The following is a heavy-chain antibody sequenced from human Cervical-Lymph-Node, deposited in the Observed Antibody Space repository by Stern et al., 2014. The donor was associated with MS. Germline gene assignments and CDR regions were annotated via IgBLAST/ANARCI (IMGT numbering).Heavy chain of an antibody. CDR2: IGGGSGNT. CDR3: AAKKDYYDSSGDDAFDI. Sequence: QMQLVQSGPEVKKPGTSVKVSCKASGFTFTSSAVQWVRQARGQRLEWIGWIGGGSGNTNYAQKFQERVTITRDMSTSTAYMELSSLRSEDTAVYYCAAKKDYYDSSGDDAFDIWGQGTMVTVSS. CDR1: GFTFTSSA. V-gene: IGHV1-58*01. J-gene: IGHJ3*02. D-gene: IGHD3-22*01.